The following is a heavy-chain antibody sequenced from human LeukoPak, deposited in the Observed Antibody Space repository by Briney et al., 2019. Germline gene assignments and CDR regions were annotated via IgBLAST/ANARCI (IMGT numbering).Heavy chain of an antibody. Sequence: SVKVSCKASGGTFSSYAISWVRQAPGQGLEWMGRIIPILGIANYAQKFQGRVTITADKPTSTAYMELSSLRSEDTAVYYCASLCSSTSRNVFDYWGQGTLVTVAS. CDR2: IIPILGIA. D-gene: IGHD2-2*01. CDR1: GGTFSSYA. V-gene: IGHV1-69*04. J-gene: IGHJ4*02. CDR3: ASLCSSTSRNVFDY.